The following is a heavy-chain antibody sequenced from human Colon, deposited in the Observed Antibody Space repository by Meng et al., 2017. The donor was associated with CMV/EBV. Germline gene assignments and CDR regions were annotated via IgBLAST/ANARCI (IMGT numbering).Heavy chain of an antibody. CDR2: ISTSGSTM. CDR1: GFTFSSYS. D-gene: IGHD5-12*01. Sequence: GESLKISCAASGFTFSSYSMNWVRQAPGKGLEWVSNISTSGSTMYYADSVKGRFTISRDNAQNSLFLQMNSLTAEDTAVYYCAREKAQWLRGYYFDHWGQGTLVTVSS. J-gene: IGHJ4*02. CDR3: AREKAQWLRGYYFDH. V-gene: IGHV3-48*04.